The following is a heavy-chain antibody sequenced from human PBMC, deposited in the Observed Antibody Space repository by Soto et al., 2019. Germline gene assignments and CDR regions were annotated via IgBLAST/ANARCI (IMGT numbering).Heavy chain of an antibody. CDR2: VYFDGST. D-gene: IGHD2-2*01. J-gene: IGHJ5*02. CDR1: GGSISGTTYY. CDR3: ARGGISRIYQLPPFDP. Sequence: LETLSLTCIVSGGSISGTTYYWAWIRQPPGKGLEWIGSVYFDGSTYYNPSLKSRVTISVDTSMNHFSLRLTSVTAADTALYYCARGGISRIYQLPPFDPWGQGTLVTVSS. V-gene: IGHV4-39*02.